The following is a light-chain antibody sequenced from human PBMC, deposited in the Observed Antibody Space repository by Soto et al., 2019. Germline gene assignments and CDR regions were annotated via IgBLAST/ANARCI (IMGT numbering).Light chain of an antibody. CDR1: QSVLYSSNNKNY. CDR2: WAS. J-gene: IGKJ3*01. V-gene: IGKV4-1*01. CDR3: QQYYSTPT. Sequence: DIVMTQSPDSLAVSLGERATINCKSSQSVLYSSNNKNYLAWYQQKPGQPPKLLICWASARESGVPDRFSGRGSGTDFTLTISSLQAEDVAVYYCQQYYSTPTFGPGTKVDIK.